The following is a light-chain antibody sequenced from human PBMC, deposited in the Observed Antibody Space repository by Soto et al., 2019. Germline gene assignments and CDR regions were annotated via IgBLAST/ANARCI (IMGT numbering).Light chain of an antibody. Sequence: ETVMTQSPATLSLSPGERATLSCRASQSVSTKLVWYQQKPGQAPRFLIYGAYTRATGIPARFRGSGSGTEFTLTIESLQSEEFAVYHCKQYNDWPPAFGGGTKVDIK. V-gene: IGKV3-15*01. J-gene: IGKJ4*01. CDR2: GAY. CDR3: KQYNDWPPA. CDR1: QSVSTK.